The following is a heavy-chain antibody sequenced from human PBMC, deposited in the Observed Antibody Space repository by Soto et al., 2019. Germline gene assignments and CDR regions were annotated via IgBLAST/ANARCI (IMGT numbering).Heavy chain of an antibody. CDR2: INYDGSTT. J-gene: IGHJ5*02. Sequence: EVQLVESGGGLVQPGGSLRLSCAASGFTFSSYWMHWVRQVPGKGLVWVSRINYDGSTTTYADSVKDRFTISRDNARNTRYLQMNTMRADDTAVYYCAREGTGWYWFDPWGQGTLVTVSS. V-gene: IGHV3-74*01. CDR3: AREGTGWYWFDP. D-gene: IGHD6-19*01. CDR1: GFTFSSYW.